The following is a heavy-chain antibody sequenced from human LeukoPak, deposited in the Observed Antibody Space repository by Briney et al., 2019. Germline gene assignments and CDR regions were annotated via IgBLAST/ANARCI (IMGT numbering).Heavy chain of an antibody. J-gene: IGHJ4*02. V-gene: IGHV3-21*01. Sequence: GGSLRLSCAASGFTFSGYSMNWVRQAPGKWLEWVSSISSSSSYIYYADSVKGRFTISRDNAKNSLYLQMNSLRAEDTAVYYCARSQALGVYYDYWGQGTLVTVSS. CDR1: GFTFSGYS. CDR2: ISSSSSYI. D-gene: IGHD2-8*01. CDR3: ARSQALGVYYDY.